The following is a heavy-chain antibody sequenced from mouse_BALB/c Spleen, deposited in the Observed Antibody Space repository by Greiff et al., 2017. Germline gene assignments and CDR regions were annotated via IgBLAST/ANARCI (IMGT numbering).Heavy chain of an antibody. V-gene: IGHV3-6*02. J-gene: IGHJ4*01. CDR3: AREPVVDLYYAMDY. D-gene: IGHD1-1*01. CDR1: GYSITSGYY. CDR2: ISYDGSN. Sequence: EVQLQESGPGLVKPSQSLSLTCSVTGYSITSGYYWNWIRQFPGNKLEWMGYISYDGSNNYNPSLKNRISITRDTSKNQFFLKLNSVTTEDTATYYCAREPVVDLYYAMDYWGQGTSVTVSS.